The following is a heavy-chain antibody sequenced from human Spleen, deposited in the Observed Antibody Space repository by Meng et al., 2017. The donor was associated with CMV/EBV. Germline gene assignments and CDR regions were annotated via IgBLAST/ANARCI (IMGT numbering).Heavy chain of an antibody. Sequence: VSGGSVSSPNYYWSWLRQPPGKSLEWIAYIYYSGSTNYNPSLKSRVTISVDTSKNQFSLNLTSVTAADTAVYYCARHAGLLWFGFDPWGQGTLVTVSS. CDR1: GGSVSSPNYY. J-gene: IGHJ5*02. D-gene: IGHD3-10*01. CDR2: IYYSGST. CDR3: ARHAGLLWFGFDP. V-gene: IGHV4-61*01.